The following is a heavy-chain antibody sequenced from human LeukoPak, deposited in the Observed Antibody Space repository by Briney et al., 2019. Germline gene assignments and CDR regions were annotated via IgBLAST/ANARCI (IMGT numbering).Heavy chain of an antibody. V-gene: IGHV3-21*01. CDR3: ARGAPDVVVNMYNWFDP. Sequence: PGGSLRLSCAASGFTFSSYSMNWVRQAPGKGLEWVSSISSSSSYIYYADSVKGRFTISRDNAKNSLCLQMNSLRAEDTAVYYCARGAPDVVVNMYNWFDPWGQGTLVTVSS. CDR2: ISSSSSYI. D-gene: IGHD3-22*01. CDR1: GFTFSSYS. J-gene: IGHJ5*02.